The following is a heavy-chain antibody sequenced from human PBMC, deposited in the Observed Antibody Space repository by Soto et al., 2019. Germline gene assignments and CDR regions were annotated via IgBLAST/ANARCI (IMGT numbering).Heavy chain of an antibody. CDR2: IVVGSGNT. V-gene: IGHV1-58*01. J-gene: IGHJ6*02. CDR3: AAATYYYDSRGYGPPYYYYGRDV. CDR1: GFTFTSSA. Sequence: SVKVSCKAAGFTFTSSAVQWVRQARGQRLEWIGWIVVGSGNTNYAQKFQERVTITRDMSTSTAYMELSSLRSEDTAVYYCAAATYYYDSRGYGPPYYYYGRDVWRRRTTVTVSS. D-gene: IGHD3-22*01.